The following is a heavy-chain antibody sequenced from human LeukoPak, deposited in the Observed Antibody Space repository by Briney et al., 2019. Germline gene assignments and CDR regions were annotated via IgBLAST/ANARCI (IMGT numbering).Heavy chain of an antibody. CDR1: GFTFSTYS. D-gene: IGHD2-15*01. Sequence: GGSLRLSCAASGFTFSTYSMNWVRQAPGKGLEWVSYISSSSTIYYADSVKGRFTISRDNAKNSLYLQMNSLRAEDTAVYYCAGILRAPSWGQGTLVTVSS. CDR3: AGILRAPS. J-gene: IGHJ5*02. V-gene: IGHV3-48*01. CDR2: ISSSSTI.